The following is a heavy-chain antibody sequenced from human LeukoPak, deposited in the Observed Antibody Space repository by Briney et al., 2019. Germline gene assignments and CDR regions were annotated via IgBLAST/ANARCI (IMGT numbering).Heavy chain of an antibody. D-gene: IGHD3-10*01. Sequence: GGSLRLSCAASGFIFVTYSMSWVRQAPGKGLEWVSAITGDADRTYYAASVQGRFTISRDNSKNTVYLQMNSLRAEDTAVYSCAKYTSGTSYRGLDQWGQGTLVTVSS. CDR1: GFIFVTYS. CDR2: ITGDADRT. CDR3: AKYTSGTSYRGLDQ. V-gene: IGHV3-23*01. J-gene: IGHJ4*02.